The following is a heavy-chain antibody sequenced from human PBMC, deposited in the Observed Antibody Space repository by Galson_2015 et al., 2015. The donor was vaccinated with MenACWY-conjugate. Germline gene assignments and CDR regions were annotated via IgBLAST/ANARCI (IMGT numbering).Heavy chain of an antibody. D-gene: IGHD2-2*01. CDR3: AREIVVAPAASWGDYYYGMDV. CDR2: INAGNGNT. J-gene: IGHJ6*02. Sequence: SVKVSCKASGYTFTNYAMHWVRQAPGQRLEWMGWINAGNGNTKCSQKFQGRVTITSDTSASTAYMELSSLRSEDTAVYYCAREIVVAPAASWGDYYYGMDVWGQGTTVTVSS. V-gene: IGHV1-3*01. CDR1: GYTFTNYA.